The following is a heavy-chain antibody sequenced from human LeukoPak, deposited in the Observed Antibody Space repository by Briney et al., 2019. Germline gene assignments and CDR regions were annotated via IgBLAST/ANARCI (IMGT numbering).Heavy chain of an antibody. Sequence: PSETLSLTCAVYGGSFSGYYWSWIRQPPGKGLEWIGEINHSGSTNYNPSLKSRVTISVGTSKNQFSLKLSSVTAADTAVYYCARLPGRLSIAARPFDYWGQGTLVTVSS. CDR1: GGSFSGYY. CDR2: INHSGST. CDR3: ARLPGRLSIAARPFDY. V-gene: IGHV4-34*01. D-gene: IGHD6-6*01. J-gene: IGHJ4*02.